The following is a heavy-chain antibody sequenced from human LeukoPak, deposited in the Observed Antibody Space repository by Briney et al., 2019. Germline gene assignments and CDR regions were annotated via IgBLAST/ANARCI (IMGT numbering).Heavy chain of an antibody. Sequence: SETLSLTCTVSGGSISSYYWSWIRQPPGKGLEWIGYIYYSGSTNYNPSLKSRVTISVDTSKNQFSLKLSSVTAADTAVYYCARDLGGRDGYNCCFDYWGQGTLVTVSS. CDR2: IYYSGST. CDR1: GGSISSYY. J-gene: IGHJ4*02. V-gene: IGHV4-59*01. CDR3: ARDLGGRDGYNCCFDY. D-gene: IGHD5-24*01.